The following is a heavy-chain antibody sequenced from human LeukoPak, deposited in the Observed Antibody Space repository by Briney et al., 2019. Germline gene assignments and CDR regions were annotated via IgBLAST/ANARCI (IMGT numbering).Heavy chain of an antibody. J-gene: IGHJ4*02. D-gene: IGHD6-19*01. Sequence: GGSLRLSCAAPGFTFSSYGMHWVRQAPGKGLEGVAVIWYDGSNKYYADSVKGRFTISRDNSKNTLYLQMNSLRAEDTAVYYCARDGSSGWYWVDYWGQGTLVTVSS. CDR3: ARDGSSGWYWVDY. CDR1: GFTFSSYG. V-gene: IGHV3-33*01. CDR2: IWYDGSNK.